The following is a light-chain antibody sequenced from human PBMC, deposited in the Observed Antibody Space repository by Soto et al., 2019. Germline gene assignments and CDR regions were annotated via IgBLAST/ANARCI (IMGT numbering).Light chain of an antibody. CDR1: QSVTSN. CDR2: GVS. Sequence: EIVLTQSSATLSLSPGERATLSCRASQSVTSNALAWYQQKPGQAPRLLIYGVSSRATGIPDRFSGSGSGTDSTLTISSLDPEDLAVYYCQQRSKWPRTVGGGTKVEIK. CDR3: QQRSKWPRT. J-gene: IGKJ4*01. V-gene: IGKV3-11*01.